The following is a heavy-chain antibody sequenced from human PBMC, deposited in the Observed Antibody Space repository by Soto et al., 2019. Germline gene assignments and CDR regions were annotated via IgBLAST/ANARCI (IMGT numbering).Heavy chain of an antibody. J-gene: IGHJ4*02. CDR1: GGSISSYY. CDR3: ARGQTTDPNFDY. V-gene: IGHV4-59*01. D-gene: IGHD4-17*01. Sequence: SETLSLTCAVSGGSISSYYWSWIRQPPGKGLEWIGYIYYSGSTNYNPSLKSRVTISVDTSKNQFSLKLSSVTAADTAVYYCARGQTTDPNFDYWGQGTLVTVSS. CDR2: IYYSGST.